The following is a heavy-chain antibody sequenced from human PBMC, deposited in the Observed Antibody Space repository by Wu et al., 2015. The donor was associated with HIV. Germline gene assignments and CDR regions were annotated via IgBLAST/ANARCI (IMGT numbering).Heavy chain of an antibody. CDR1: GGSFNNYA. J-gene: IGHJ6*03. V-gene: IGHV1-69*11. CDR3: ARGVLVVVPAANPYDYGYYYMDV. Sequence: QVQLVQSGAEVKKPGSSVKVSCKASGGSFNNYAITWVRQAPGQGLEWMGGIIPVLRTPNYAQKFQGRLTITADEFTTTAYMDLSSLRSEDTAVYYCARGVLVVVPAANPYDYGYYYMDVWGKGTTVTVSS. D-gene: IGHD2-2*01. CDR2: IIPVLRTP.